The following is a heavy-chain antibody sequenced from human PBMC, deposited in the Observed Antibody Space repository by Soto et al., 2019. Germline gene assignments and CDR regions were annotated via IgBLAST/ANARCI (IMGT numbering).Heavy chain of an antibody. CDR3: AREDSSSSSYYYGMDV. Sequence: QVQLQESGPGLVKPSQTLSLTCTVSGGSISSGGYYWSWIRQHPGKGLEWFGYIYYSGSTYYNPSLKSRVTISVDTSKNQFSLKLSSVTAADTAVYYCAREDSSSSSYYYGMDVWGQGTTVTVSS. CDR2: IYYSGST. V-gene: IGHV4-31*03. D-gene: IGHD6-6*01. J-gene: IGHJ6*02. CDR1: GGSISSGGYY.